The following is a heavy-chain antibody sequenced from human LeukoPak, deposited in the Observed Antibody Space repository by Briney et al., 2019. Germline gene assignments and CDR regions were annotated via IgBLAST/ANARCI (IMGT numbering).Heavy chain of an antibody. CDR1: GYTFTSYG. J-gene: IGHJ4*02. D-gene: IGHD6-13*01. CDR2: ISAYNGNT. V-gene: IGHV1-18*01. Sequence: GSVKVSCKASGYTFTSYGISWVRQAPGQGLEWMGWISAYNGNTNYAQKLQGRVTLTTDTSTSTAYMELRSLRSDDTAVYYCARASAGKGFDYWGQGTLATVSS. CDR3: ARASAGKGFDY.